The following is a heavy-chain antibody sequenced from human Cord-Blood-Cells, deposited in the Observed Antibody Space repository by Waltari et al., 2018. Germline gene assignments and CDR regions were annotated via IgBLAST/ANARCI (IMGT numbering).Heavy chain of an antibody. D-gene: IGHD3-22*01. CDR1: GFTVRSNY. J-gene: IGHJ4*02. V-gene: IGHV3-53*01. CDR2: IYSGGST. Sequence: EVQLVESGGGLIKPGGSLRRSCAASGFTVRSNYLRWVRQAPGNGLEWVSVIYSGGSTYYADSVEGRFTISRDNSKNTLYLQMNSLRAEDTAVYYCARARAGSGYYYWGQGTLVTVSS. CDR3: ARARAGSGYYY.